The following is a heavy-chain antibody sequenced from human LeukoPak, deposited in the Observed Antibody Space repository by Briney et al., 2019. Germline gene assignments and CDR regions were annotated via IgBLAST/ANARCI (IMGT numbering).Heavy chain of an antibody. CDR3: LRGDRRDY. CDR1: GFTFSSYS. CDR2: ISAISSSST. Sequence: PGGSLSLSCAASGFTFSSYSMNWVRQAPGKGLEWVSYISAISSSSTYYTDSVKGRFTISRDNAKNSLYLQMNSLRVEDTAVYYCLRGDRRDYWGQGTLVTVSS. V-gene: IGHV3-48*01. J-gene: IGHJ4*02.